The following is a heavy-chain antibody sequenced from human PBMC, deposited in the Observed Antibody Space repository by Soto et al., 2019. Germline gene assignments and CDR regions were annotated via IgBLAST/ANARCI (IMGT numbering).Heavy chain of an antibody. V-gene: IGHV3-21*01. J-gene: IGHJ6*02. D-gene: IGHD2-8*01. CDR1: GFTFSSYS. CDR2: ISSSSSYI. CDR3: ATATKYYYGMDV. Sequence: PGGSLRLSCAASGFTFSSYSMNWVRQAPGKGLEWVSSISSSSSYIYYADSVKGRFTISRDNAKNSLYLQMNSLRAEDTAVYYCATATKYYYGMDVWGQGTTVTVSS.